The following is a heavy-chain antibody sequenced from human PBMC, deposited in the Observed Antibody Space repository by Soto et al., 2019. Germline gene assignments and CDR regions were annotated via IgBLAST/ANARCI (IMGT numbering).Heavy chain of an antibody. CDR2: INHSGST. D-gene: IGHD2-8*01. J-gene: IGHJ3*02. CDR3: APSCTNGVCLGNI. Sequence: QVQLQQWGAGLLKPSETLSLTCAVYGGSFSGYYWSWIRQPPGKGLEWIGEINHSGSTNYNPSLKSRVTISVDTSKYQFSLKLSSVTAADTAVYYCAPSCTNGVCLGNIWGQGTMVTVSS. V-gene: IGHV4-34*01. CDR1: GGSFSGYY.